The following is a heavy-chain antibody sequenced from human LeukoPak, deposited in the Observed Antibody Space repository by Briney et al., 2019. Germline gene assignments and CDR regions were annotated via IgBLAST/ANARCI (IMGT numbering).Heavy chain of an antibody. V-gene: IGHV3-21*04. CDR2: ISSSSSYI. Sequence: GGSLRLSCVASGFTFSSNSMNWVRQAPGKGLEWVSSISSSSSYIYYADSVKGRFTISRDNAKNSLYLQMNSLRAEDTAVYYCAKGAPSGELNFDYWGQGTLVTVSS. J-gene: IGHJ4*02. CDR3: AKGAPSGELNFDY. D-gene: IGHD1-26*01. CDR1: GFTFSSNS.